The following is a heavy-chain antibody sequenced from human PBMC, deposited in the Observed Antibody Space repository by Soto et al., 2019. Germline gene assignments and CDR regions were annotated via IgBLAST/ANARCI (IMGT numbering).Heavy chain of an antibody. CDR2: ISSSSSTI. CDR3: ARKDIVVVPAAMGPYYYYYYMDV. CDR1: GFTFSSYS. Sequence: GGSLRLSCAASGFTFSSYSMNWVRQAPGKGLEWVSYISSSSSTIYYADSVKGRFTISRDNAKNSLYLQMNSLRAEDTAVYYCARKDIVVVPAAMGPYYYYYYMDVWGKGTTVTVSS. D-gene: IGHD2-2*01. J-gene: IGHJ6*03. V-gene: IGHV3-48*01.